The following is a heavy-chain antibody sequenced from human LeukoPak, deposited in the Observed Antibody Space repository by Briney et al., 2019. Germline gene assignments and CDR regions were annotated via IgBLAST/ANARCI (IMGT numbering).Heavy chain of an antibody. V-gene: IGHV4-31*03. Sequence: SQTLSLTCTVSGGSISSGGYYWSWIRRHPGKGLEWIGYIYYSGSTYYNPSLKSRVTISVDTSKNQFSLKLSSVTAADTAVYYCARAGRHLAAAGTYYYYGMDVWGQGTTVTVSS. CDR2: IYYSGST. CDR3: ARAGRHLAAAGTYYYYGMDV. J-gene: IGHJ6*02. D-gene: IGHD6-13*01. CDR1: GGSISSGGYY.